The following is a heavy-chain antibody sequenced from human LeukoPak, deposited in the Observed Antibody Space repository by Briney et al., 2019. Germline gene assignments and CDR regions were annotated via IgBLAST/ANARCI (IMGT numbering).Heavy chain of an antibody. Sequence: SETLSLTCTVSGGSISSYYWSWIRQPPGKGLEWIGYIYYSGSTNYNPSLKSRVTISVDTSKNQFSLKLSSVTAADTAVYYCXXXXXXXXXXPYYYYGMDVWGQGTTVTVSS. CDR1: GGSISSYY. CDR3: XXXXXXXXXXPYYYYGMDV. J-gene: IGHJ6*02. CDR2: IYYSGST. V-gene: IGHV4-59*01.